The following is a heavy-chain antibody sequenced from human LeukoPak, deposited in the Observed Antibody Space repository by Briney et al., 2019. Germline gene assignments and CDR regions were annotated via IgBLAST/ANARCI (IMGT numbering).Heavy chain of an antibody. CDR2: IYYSGST. D-gene: IGHD2-2*01. V-gene: IGHV4-59*01. CDR1: GGSISSYY. J-gene: IGHJ6*04. Sequence: SETLSLTCTVSGGSISSYYWSWLRQPPGKGLEWIGYIYYSGSTNYNPSLKSRVTISVDTSKNQFSLKLSSVTAADTAVYYCARDRRSSPYYYYGMDVWGKGTTVTVSS. CDR3: ARDRRSSPYYYYGMDV.